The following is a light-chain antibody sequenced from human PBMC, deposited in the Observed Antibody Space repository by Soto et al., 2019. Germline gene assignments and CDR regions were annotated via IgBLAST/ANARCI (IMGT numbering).Light chain of an antibody. J-gene: IGKJ4*01. CDR3: QQYYSSPLT. CDR2: WAS. Sequence: DIVMTQSPDSLAVSLGERATINCKSSQSVSYSSDKRNCLAWYQQKPGLPPKLLTYWASTRESGVPDRFSGTVSGTDFTLTISSLQAEDVAVYYCQQYYSSPLTFGGGTKVEIK. CDR1: QSVSYSSDKRNC. V-gene: IGKV4-1*01.